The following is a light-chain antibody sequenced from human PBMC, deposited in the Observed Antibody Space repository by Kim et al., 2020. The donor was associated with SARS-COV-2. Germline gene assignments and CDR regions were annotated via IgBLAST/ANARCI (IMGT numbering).Light chain of an antibody. J-gene: IGKJ2*01. CDR1: QSISSY. Sequence: DIQMTQSPSSLSASVGDRVTITCRASQSISSYLNWYQQKPRKAPKLLIYAASSLQSGVPSRFSGSGSGTDFTLTISSLQPEDFATYYCQQSYSTLYTFGQGTKLEI. CDR3: QQSYSTLYT. CDR2: AAS. V-gene: IGKV1-39*01.